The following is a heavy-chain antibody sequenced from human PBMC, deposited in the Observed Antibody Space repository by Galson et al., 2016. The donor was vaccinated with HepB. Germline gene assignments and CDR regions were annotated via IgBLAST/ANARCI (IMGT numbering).Heavy chain of an antibody. J-gene: IGHJ4*02. D-gene: IGHD1-26*01. CDR1: GFRFDEYA. CDR2: ISWDSDIV. Sequence: SLRLSCAGSGFRFDEYAMHWVRQAPGKGLEWVSGISWDSDIVAYEDSVKGRFTIARDNAKNSLYLQMNSLRAGDTALYYCAKDIDVIGSGAFDYWGQGTLATVSS. CDR3: AKDIDVIGSGAFDY. V-gene: IGHV3-9*01.